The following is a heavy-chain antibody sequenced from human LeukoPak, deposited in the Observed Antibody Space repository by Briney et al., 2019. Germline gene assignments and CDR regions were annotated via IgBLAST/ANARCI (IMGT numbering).Heavy chain of an antibody. V-gene: IGHV4-39*01. CDR1: GGSISSSSYY. D-gene: IGHD2-21*02. J-gene: IGHJ4*02. Sequence: SETLSLTCTVSGGSISSSSYYWGWIRQPPGKGLEWIGSMYYSGMTYYNPSLKSRVTISVDTSKNQFSLRLSSVTAADTAVYYCARLPSNTAIFDYWGQGTLVTVSS. CDR3: ARLPSNTAIFDY. CDR2: MYYSGMT.